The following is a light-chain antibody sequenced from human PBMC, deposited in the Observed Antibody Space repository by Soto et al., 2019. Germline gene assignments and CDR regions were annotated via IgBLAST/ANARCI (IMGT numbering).Light chain of an antibody. CDR3: QQSFSTPT. CDR2: SAS. Sequence: DIQMTQSPSSLSTSIGERVTITCRASQRINIYLNWYRQKPGKAPELLIYSASSLQSGVPSRFSGSGSGTDFTLTISGLQSEDFATYYCQQSFSTPTFGQGTRLEIK. J-gene: IGKJ5*01. V-gene: IGKV1-39*01. CDR1: QRINIY.